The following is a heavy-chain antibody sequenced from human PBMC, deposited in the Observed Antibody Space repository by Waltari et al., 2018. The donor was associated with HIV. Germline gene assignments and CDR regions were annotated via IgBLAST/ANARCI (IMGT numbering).Heavy chain of an antibody. Sequence: EVQLVESGGGLVQPGRSMRLCCAASGYTFDDYALHWVRQAPGNGVEFVSGICWNRDYTGYAYSVKGRFTNARDNANNSLYLQMNSLRAEDTALYYCAKGSGGDWNYFGDFDYWGQGTLVTVSS. CDR3: AKGSGGDWNYFGDFDY. D-gene: IGHD1-7*01. J-gene: IGHJ4*02. V-gene: IGHV3-9*01. CDR1: GYTFDDYA. CDR2: ICWNRDYT.